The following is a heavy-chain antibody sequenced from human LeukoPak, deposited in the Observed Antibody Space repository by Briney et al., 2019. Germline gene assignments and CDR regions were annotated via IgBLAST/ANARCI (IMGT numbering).Heavy chain of an antibody. J-gene: IGHJ4*02. CDR3: ARATASRFDY. Sequence: PGGSLRLSCAASEFSVGSNYMTWVRQAPGKGLEWVSLIYSGGSTYYADSVKGRFTISRDNSKNTLYLQMNSLRAEDTAVYYCARATASRFDYWGQGTLVTVSS. CDR2: IYSGGST. V-gene: IGHV3-53*01. D-gene: IGHD4-17*01. CDR1: EFSVGSNY.